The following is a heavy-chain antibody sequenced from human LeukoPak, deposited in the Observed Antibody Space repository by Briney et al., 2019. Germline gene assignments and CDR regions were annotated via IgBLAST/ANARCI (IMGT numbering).Heavy chain of an antibody. D-gene: IGHD1-26*01. V-gene: IGHV4-39*07. Sequence: SETLSLTCTVSGGSISSSSYYWGWIRQPPGKGLEWIGSIYHSGSTYYNPSLKSRVTISVDTSKNQFSLKLTSVTSADTAVYYCARERGGATRDYWGQGTLVTVSS. CDR2: IYHSGST. CDR3: ARERGGATRDY. J-gene: IGHJ4*02. CDR1: GGSISSSSYY.